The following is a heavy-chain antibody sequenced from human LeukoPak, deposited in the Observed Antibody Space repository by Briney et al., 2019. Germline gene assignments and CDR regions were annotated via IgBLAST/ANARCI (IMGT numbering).Heavy chain of an antibody. D-gene: IGHD2-2*02. CDR2: VLAIGITT. J-gene: IGHJ4*02. CDR1: GLTLTNLA. CDR3: AKDSPLVGYTRDWSSNSFDH. Sequence: GGSLRPSFAPSGLTLTNLAMSWVRQVPGKGLDWSSPVLAIGITTYYGNSVKGRFTISRDNSKNTVYLQLNSLRADDTAVYYCAKDSPLVGYTRDWSSNSFDHWGQGTLVTVSS. V-gene: IGHV3-23*01.